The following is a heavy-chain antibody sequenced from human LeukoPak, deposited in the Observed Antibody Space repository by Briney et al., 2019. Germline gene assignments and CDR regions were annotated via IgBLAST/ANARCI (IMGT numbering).Heavy chain of an antibody. D-gene: IGHD1-26*01. V-gene: IGHV4-59*08. CDR3: ARPSVGANDAFDV. CDR1: GGSISSYY. J-gene: IGHJ3*01. Sequence: SETLSLTCTVSGGSISSYYWSWIRQPPGKGLEWIGYIYYSGSTNYDPSLKSRVTISVDTSKNQFSLKLSSVTAADTAVYYCARPSVGANDAFDVWGQGTMVTVSS. CDR2: IYYSGST.